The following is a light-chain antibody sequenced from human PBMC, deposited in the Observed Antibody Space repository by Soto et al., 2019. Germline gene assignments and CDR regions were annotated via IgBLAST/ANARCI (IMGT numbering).Light chain of an antibody. CDR1: NIGSKS. CDR2: DDS. V-gene: IGLV3-21*02. Sequence: SYELTQPPSVSVAPGQTARITCGGNNIGSKSVHWYQQKPGQAPVLVVYDDSDRPSGIPERFSGSKSGNSASLTISGLQAEDEADYYCSSYTRSNTWVFGGGTKLTVL. J-gene: IGLJ3*02. CDR3: SSYTRSNTWV.